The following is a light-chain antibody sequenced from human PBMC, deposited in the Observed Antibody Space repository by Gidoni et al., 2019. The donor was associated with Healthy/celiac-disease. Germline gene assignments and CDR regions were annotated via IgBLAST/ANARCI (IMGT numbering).Light chain of an antibody. Sequence: TISCSGSSSNIGSNYVYWYQQLPGTAPKLLIYRNNQRPSGVPDRFSGSKSGPSASLAISGLRSEDEADYYCAAWDDSLSGPVFGGGTKLTVL. V-gene: IGLV1-47*01. CDR1: SSNIGSNY. CDR3: AAWDDSLSGPV. CDR2: RNN. J-gene: IGLJ2*01.